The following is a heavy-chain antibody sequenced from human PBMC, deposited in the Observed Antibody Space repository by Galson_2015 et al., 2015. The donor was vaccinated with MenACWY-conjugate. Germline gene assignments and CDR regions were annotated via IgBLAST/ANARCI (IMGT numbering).Heavy chain of an antibody. Sequence: SLRLSCAASGLSFSNYWMHWVRQAPGKGLVWVSRINSDGTTTNYADSVKGRFTIPRDNAKNTLYLQMNSLRAEDTAVYYCARRTLSGVYYYFGSWGQGTLVTVSS. CDR2: INSDGTTT. J-gene: IGHJ4*02. D-gene: IGHD5/OR15-5a*01. CDR3: ARRTLSGVYYYFGS. CDR1: GLSFSNYW. V-gene: IGHV3-74*01.